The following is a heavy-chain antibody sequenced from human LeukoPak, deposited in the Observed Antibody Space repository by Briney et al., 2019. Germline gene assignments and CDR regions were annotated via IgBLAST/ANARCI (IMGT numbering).Heavy chain of an antibody. CDR1: GDYISSGDYY. Sequence: SETLSLTCTVSGDYISSGDYYWSWIRQPPGKGLEWIGHIYYSGSTYYNPSLKSRVTISVDTSKNQFSLKLNSVTAADTAVYYCARGGGVNYYDTLTGYSVYYYYGMDVWGQGTTVTVSS. D-gene: IGHD3-9*01. V-gene: IGHV4-30-4*01. J-gene: IGHJ6*02. CDR3: ARGGGVNYYDTLTGYSVYYYYGMDV. CDR2: IYYSGST.